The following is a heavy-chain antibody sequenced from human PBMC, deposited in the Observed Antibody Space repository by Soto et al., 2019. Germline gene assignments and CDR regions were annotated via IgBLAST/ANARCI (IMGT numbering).Heavy chain of an antibody. CDR3: AKNRGSSWPYYFDY. J-gene: IGHJ4*02. CDR1: GYTFTSYY. V-gene: IGHV1-46*01. Sequence: ASVKVSCKASGYTFTSYYMHCVRQAPGQGLEWMGIINPTGGSTTYAQRFQGRITVTRDTSTSTVNMEVSSLRAEDTAVYYCAKNRGSSWPYYFDYWGQGTLVTVSS. D-gene: IGHD6-13*01. CDR2: INPTGGST.